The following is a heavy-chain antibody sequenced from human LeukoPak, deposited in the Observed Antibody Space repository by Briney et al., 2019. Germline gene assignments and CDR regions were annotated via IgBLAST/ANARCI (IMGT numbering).Heavy chain of an antibody. CDR1: GGSFSGYY. J-gene: IGHJ5*02. CDR2: INHSGST. D-gene: IGHD2-2*01. CDR3: ARLGRRSFIVVVPAAPFDP. Sequence: SETLSLTCAVYGGSFSGYYWSWIRQPPGKGPEWIGEINHSGSTNYNPSLKSRVTISVDTSKNQFSLKLSSVTAADTAVYYCARLGRRSFIVVVPAAPFDPWGQGTLVTVSS. V-gene: IGHV4-34*01.